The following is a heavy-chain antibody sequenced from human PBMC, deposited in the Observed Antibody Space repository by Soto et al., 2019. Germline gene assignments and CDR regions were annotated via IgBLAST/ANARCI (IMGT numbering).Heavy chain of an antibody. J-gene: IGHJ4*02. CDR2: IDTSGSST. CDR1: GFIFTNFW. CDR3: ATDTWYFDL. Sequence: GGSLRLSCEASGFIFTNFWMHWVRQVPGKGLVWVSRIDTSGSSTSYADSVKGRFTISRDNAKNTVSLQMNSLRAEDTGVYYCATDTWYFDLWSLVPLVSGST. V-gene: IGHV3-74*01.